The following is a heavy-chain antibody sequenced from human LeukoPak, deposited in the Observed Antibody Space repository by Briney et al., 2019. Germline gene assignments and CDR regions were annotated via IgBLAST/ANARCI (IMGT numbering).Heavy chain of an antibody. CDR2: ITGSGGVT. D-gene: IGHD6-19*01. V-gene: IGHV3-23*01. CDR1: GITFNNYA. Sequence: GGSLRLSCAASGITFNNYAMSWVRQAPGKGLEWVSDITGSGGVTHYADSVKGRFTISRDNSKNTLYLQMNSLRAEDTAVYYCAKSVGWVKYYFDYWGQGTLVTVSS. CDR3: AKSVGWVKYYFDY. J-gene: IGHJ4*02.